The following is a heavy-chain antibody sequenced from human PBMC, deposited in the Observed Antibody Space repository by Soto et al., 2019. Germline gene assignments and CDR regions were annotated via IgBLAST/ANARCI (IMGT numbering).Heavy chain of an antibody. D-gene: IGHD3-16*02. V-gene: IGHV3-23*01. Sequence: PGGSLRLSCATSGITFSSYAMAWARQAAEKGLEWVASISNNGDTAYYADSVKGRFTISRGNSENTLYLQMNGLRADDTALYFCAKSRDFIGAIVTLLDSWGQGTQVTVSS. CDR2: ISNNGDTA. CDR3: AKSRDFIGAIVTLLDS. CDR1: GITFSSYA. J-gene: IGHJ4*02.